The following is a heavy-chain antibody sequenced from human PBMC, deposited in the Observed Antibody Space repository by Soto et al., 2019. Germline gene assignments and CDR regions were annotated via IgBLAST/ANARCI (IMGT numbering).Heavy chain of an antibody. J-gene: IGHJ5*02. CDR3: ARGADLTYPGFGDSVRDNWFDP. CDR1: GYTFTVYS. D-gene: IGHD4-17*01. Sequence: QVLLVQSGAEVMQPGASVKVSCKAVGYTFTVYSMHWVRQAPGQGLEWMGWMNPNTGDTNYAQRFQGRVTMTRDKSITTAYMELSRLTSDDTAVYYCARGADLTYPGFGDSVRDNWFDPWGQGSLVTVSS. V-gene: IGHV1-2*02. CDR2: MNPNTGDT.